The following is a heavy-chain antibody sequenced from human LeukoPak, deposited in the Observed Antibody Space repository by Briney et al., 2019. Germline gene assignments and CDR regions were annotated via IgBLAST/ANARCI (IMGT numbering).Heavy chain of an antibody. J-gene: IGHJ4*02. CDR1: GGSFSGYY. Sequence: KSSETLSLTCAVYGGSFSGYYWSWIRQPAGKGLEWIGRIYTSGSTNYNPSLKSRVTMSVDTSKNQFSLKLSSVTAADTAVYYCARESHRGVWGQGTLVTVSS. CDR3: ARESHRGV. CDR2: IYTSGST. V-gene: IGHV4-4*07.